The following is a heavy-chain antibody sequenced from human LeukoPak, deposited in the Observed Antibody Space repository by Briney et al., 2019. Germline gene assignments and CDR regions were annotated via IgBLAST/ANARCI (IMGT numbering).Heavy chain of an antibody. CDR3: ARDDPTLGYYYYGMDV. Sequence: PGGSLRLSCAASGFTFSSYAMHWVRQAPGKGLEWVAVISYDGSNKYYADSVKGRFTISRDNSKNTLYLQMNSLRAEDTAVYYCARDDPTLGYYYYGMDVWGQGTTVTVSS. CDR1: GFTFSSYA. CDR2: ISYDGSNK. V-gene: IGHV3-30-3*01. D-gene: IGHD3-16*01. J-gene: IGHJ6*02.